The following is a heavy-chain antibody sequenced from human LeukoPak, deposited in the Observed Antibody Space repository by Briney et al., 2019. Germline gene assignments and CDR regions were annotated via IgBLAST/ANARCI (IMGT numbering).Heavy chain of an antibody. CDR3: ARAADSRGSGMGV. CDR1: GDSVSSSRAA. Sequence: SQTLSLTCAISGDSVSSSRAAWNWIRQSPSRGLEWLGRTYYRSRWYNDYVESVKSRITINPDTSKNQFSLQLNSVTPEDTAVYYCARAADSRGSGMGVWGQGTTVTVSS. J-gene: IGHJ6*02. V-gene: IGHV6-1*01. CDR2: TYYRSRWYN. D-gene: IGHD3-22*01.